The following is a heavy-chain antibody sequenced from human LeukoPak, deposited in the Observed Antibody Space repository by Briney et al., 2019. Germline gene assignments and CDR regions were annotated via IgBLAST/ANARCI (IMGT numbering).Heavy chain of an antibody. V-gene: IGHV3-21*01. CDR2: ISSNDNYI. CDR3: ARGLGWLHS. D-gene: IGHD3/OR15-3a*01. J-gene: IGHJ5*02. CDR1: GFSFSTFT. Sequence: GSLRLSCEASGFSFSTFTMNWVRQAPGEGLEWVSSISSNDNYIHYADSVKGRFTISRDNAKNSLFLHMNSLRAEDTAVYYCARGLGWLHSWGQGTLVTVSS.